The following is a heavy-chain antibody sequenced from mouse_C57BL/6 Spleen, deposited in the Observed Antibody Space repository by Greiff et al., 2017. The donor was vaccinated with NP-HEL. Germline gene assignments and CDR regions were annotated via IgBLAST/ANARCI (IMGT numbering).Heavy chain of an antibody. D-gene: IGHD1-3*01. CDR2: INYDGSST. Sequence: EVQVVESEGGLVQPGSSMKLSCTASGFTFSDYYMAWVRQVPEKGLEWVANINYDGSSTYYLDSLKSRFIISRDNAKNILYLQMSILKSEDTATYYCARGVAQPRWYFDVWGTGTTVTVSS. CDR1: GFTFSDYY. V-gene: IGHV5-16*01. J-gene: IGHJ1*03. CDR3: ARGVAQPRWYFDV.